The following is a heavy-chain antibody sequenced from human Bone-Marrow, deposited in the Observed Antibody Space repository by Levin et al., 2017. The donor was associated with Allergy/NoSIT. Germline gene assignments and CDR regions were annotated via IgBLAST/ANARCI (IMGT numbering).Heavy chain of an antibody. Sequence: ASVKVSCKASGYTFTDYYMNWVRQAPGQGLEWMGWINPNSGGTNYAQKFQGRVTMTRDTSISTAYMELSGLRSDDTAVYYCARDPDYYDRAFDIWGQGTMVTVS. CDR3: ARDPDYYDRAFDI. CDR2: INPNSGGT. CDR1: GYTFTDYY. D-gene: IGHD3-22*01. V-gene: IGHV1-2*02. J-gene: IGHJ3*02.